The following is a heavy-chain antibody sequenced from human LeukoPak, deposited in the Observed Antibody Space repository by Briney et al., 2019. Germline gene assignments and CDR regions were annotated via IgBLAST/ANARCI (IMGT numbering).Heavy chain of an antibody. J-gene: IGHJ5*02. CDR3: AXXXXXXSSSWFGSNWFDP. V-gene: IGHV1-46*01. CDR1: GYTFTSHY. Sequence: ASVKVSCKASGYTFTSHYMHWVRQAPGQGLEWMGVINPTGDTTRYAQKFQGRVTMTRDMSTSTDYMELSSLRSGDTAVYYCAXXXXXXSSSWFGSNWFDPWGQGTLVTVSS. D-gene: IGHD6-13*01. CDR2: INPTGDTT.